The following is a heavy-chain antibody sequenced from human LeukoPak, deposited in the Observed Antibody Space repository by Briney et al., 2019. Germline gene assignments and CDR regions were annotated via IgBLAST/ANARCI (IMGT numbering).Heavy chain of an antibody. J-gene: IGHJ2*01. CDR2: LYHSGIT. CDR1: GYSISSGYY. CDR3: ARVYYSSSYDYWYFDL. Sequence: SETLSLTCTVSGYSISSGYYWGWIRPTPGKGLEWIGSLYHSGITYYNPSLKSRLTISVDTSKNQFSLKLSSVTAADTAVYYCARVYYSSSYDYWYFDLWGRGTLVTVSS. D-gene: IGHD6-13*01. V-gene: IGHV4-38-2*02.